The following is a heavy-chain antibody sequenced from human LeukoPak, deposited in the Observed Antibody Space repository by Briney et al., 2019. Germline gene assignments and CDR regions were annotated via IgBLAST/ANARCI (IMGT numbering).Heavy chain of an antibody. J-gene: IGHJ5*02. D-gene: IGHD3-10*01. CDR2: ISSSGSTI. V-gene: IGHV3-48*03. Sequence: GGSLRLSCAASGFTFSSYEMNWVRQAPGKGLEWVSYISSSGSTIYYADSAKGRFTISRDNAKNSLYLQMNSLRAEDTAVYYCARDLVEYYYGSGSYPDNWFDPWGQGTLVTVSS. CDR1: GFTFSSYE. CDR3: ARDLVEYYYGSGSYPDNWFDP.